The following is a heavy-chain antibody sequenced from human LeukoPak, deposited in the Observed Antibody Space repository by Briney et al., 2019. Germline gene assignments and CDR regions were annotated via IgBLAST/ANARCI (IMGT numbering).Heavy chain of an antibody. J-gene: IGHJ4*02. Sequence: GGSLRLPCAASGFTFIAYGMQWVRQAPGKGLVWVSRINNDGSSTSYAASVKGRFTISRDNAKNTLYLQVNSLRAEDTGVYYCARELPREVTLDYWGQGTLVTVSS. V-gene: IGHV3-74*01. CDR3: ARELPREVTLDY. CDR1: GFTFIAYG. D-gene: IGHD2-21*02. CDR2: INNDGSST.